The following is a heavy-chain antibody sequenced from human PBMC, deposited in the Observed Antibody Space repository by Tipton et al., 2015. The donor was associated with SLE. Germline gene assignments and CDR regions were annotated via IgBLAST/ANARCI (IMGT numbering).Heavy chain of an antibody. CDR2: IYYSGST. Sequence: LRLSCTVSGGSISSYYWSWIRQRPGKGLEWIGYIYYSGSTNYNPSLKSRVNISVDTSTNQFYLKLSSVTAADTAVYYCARGGGRAARPARPYYYMDVWGKGTSVPVSS. CDR3: ARGGGRAARPARPYYYMDV. D-gene: IGHD6-6*01. CDR1: GGSISSYY. J-gene: IGHJ6*03. V-gene: IGHV4-59*01.